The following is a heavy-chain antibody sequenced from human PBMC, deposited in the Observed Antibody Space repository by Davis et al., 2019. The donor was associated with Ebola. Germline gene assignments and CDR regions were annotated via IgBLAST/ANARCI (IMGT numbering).Heavy chain of an antibody. Sequence: GGSLRLSCAASRFTFSSYGMHWVRQAPGKGLEWVAVISYDGSNKYYADSVKGRFTISRDNSKNTLYLQMNSLRAEDTAVYYCAKDDYGDYGYYYYGMDVWGQGTTVTVSS. D-gene: IGHD4-17*01. CDR3: AKDDYGDYGYYYYGMDV. CDR2: ISYDGSNK. CDR1: RFTFSSYG. V-gene: IGHV3-30*18. J-gene: IGHJ6*02.